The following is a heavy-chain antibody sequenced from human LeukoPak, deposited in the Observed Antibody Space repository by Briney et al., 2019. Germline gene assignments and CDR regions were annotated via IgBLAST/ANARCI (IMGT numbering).Heavy chain of an antibody. CDR2: IIHDGST. CDR3: ARGLASGYPPIPLDY. J-gene: IGHJ4*02. CDR1: GGSISSGIYY. D-gene: IGHD3-3*01. Sequence: KPSETLSLTCTVPGGSISSGIYYWGWIRQSPGKGLEWIGEIIHDGSTNYNPSLKSRVNMSIDTSKIQFSLSLSSVTAADTAIYYCARGLASGYPPIPLDYWGQGTLVTVSS. V-gene: IGHV4-39*07.